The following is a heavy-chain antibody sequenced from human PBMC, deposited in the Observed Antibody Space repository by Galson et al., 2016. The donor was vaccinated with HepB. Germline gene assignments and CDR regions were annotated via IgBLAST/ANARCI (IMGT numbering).Heavy chain of an antibody. V-gene: IGHV4-30-2*01. CDR1: GGSISSGGHS. D-gene: IGHD3-9*01. CDR2: IYHSGTN. J-gene: IGHJ2*01. CDR3: ARGYYNILTGSRYFDL. Sequence: TLSLTCTVSGGSISSGGHSLGWIRQPPGKGLEWIGHIYHSGTNYYNPSLKSRVTISLDGSKNQLSLKLTSVTAADTAVYYCARGYYNILTGSRYFDLWGRGTLVTVSS.